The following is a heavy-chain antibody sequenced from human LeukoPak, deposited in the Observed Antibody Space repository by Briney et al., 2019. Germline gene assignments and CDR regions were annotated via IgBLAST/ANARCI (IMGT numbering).Heavy chain of an antibody. V-gene: IGHV3-30*18. J-gene: IGHJ6*02. Sequence: GGSLRLSCAASGFTFSSYGMHWVRQAPGKGLEWVAVISYDGSNKYYADSVKGRFTISRDNSRNTLYLQMNSLRAEDTAVYCCAKDLRGGYSYGFYYYYGMDVWGQGTTVTVSS. CDR3: AKDLRGGYSYGFYYYYGMDV. D-gene: IGHD5-18*01. CDR2: ISYDGSNK. CDR1: GFTFSSYG.